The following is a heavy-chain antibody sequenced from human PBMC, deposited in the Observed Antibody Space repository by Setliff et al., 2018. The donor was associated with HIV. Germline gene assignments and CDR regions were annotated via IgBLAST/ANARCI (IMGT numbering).Heavy chain of an antibody. J-gene: IGHJ4*02. CDR3: TREGRGDPAMATTRIDY. D-gene: IGHD1-1*01. CDR2: IYYTGFA. V-gene: IGHV4-39*02. Sequence: PSETLSLTCSVSGDSISSGSYFWGWIRQTPGKGLEWIGNIYYTGFAYYNPSLKSRVTISLDTSKTHFFLNLTSVTDADTAVYFCTREGRGDPAMATTRIDYWGQGKLVTLSS. CDR1: GDSISSGSYF.